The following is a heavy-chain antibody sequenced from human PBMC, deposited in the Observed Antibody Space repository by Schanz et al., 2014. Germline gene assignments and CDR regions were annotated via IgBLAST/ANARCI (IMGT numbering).Heavy chain of an antibody. J-gene: IGHJ4*02. CDR1: GFTFTNYA. V-gene: IGHV3-23*01. CDR3: VRVSFADPRLYRGMDRDIDY. D-gene: IGHD5-18*01. CDR2: INGDGSNT. Sequence: DVQLLESGGGLVQPGGSLRLSCAASGFTFTNYAMSWVRQAPGKGLVWVSRINGDGSNTNYADSVKGRFTISRDNAKKSMYLQMNNLRAEDTAVYYCVRVSFADPRLYRGMDRDIDYWGQGTLVTVSS.